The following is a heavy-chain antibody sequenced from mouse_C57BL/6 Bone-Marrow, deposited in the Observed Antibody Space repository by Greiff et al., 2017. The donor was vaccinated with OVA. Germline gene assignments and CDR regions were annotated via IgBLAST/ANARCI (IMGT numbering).Heavy chain of an antibody. CDR1: GYTFTSYC. CDR3: ARGGGMVTL. Sequence: QVQLQQPGAELVKPGASVKLSCKASGYTFTSYCMQWVKQRPGQGLEWIGEIDPSDSYTNYNQKFKGKATLTVDTSSSTAYMQLSSLTSEDSAVYYCARGGGMVTLWGQGTLVTVSA. J-gene: IGHJ3*01. D-gene: IGHD2-2*01. V-gene: IGHV1-50*01. CDR2: IDPSDSYT.